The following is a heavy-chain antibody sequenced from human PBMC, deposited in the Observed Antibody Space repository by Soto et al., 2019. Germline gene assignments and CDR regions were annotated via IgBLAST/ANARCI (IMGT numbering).Heavy chain of an antibody. V-gene: IGHV3-9*01. CDR3: ARDQDYYDLYYHGMDV. Sequence: EVQLVESGGGLVQPGRSLRLSCAASGFNFNDYGMHWVRQVPGKGLEWVSGISWTGGPIGYSDSVKGRFTISRDNAENSLYLQMNSLRAEDTGLYYCARDQDYYDLYYHGMDVWGQGTTVTVSS. CDR1: GFNFNDYG. D-gene: IGHD3-22*01. J-gene: IGHJ6*02. CDR2: ISWTGGPI.